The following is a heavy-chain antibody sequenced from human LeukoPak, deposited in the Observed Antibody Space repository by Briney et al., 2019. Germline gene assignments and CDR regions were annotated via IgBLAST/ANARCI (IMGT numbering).Heavy chain of an antibody. J-gene: IGHJ4*02. CDR3: VLSGYYSAAFDY. Sequence: SETLSLTCAVSGYSISSGYYWGWIRQPPGKGLEWIGSIYHSGSTYYNPSLKSRVTISVDTSKNQFSLKLSSVTAADTAVYYCVLSGYYSAAFDYWGQGTLVTVSS. V-gene: IGHV4-38-2*01. CDR2: IYHSGST. D-gene: IGHD3-3*01. CDR1: GYSISSGYY.